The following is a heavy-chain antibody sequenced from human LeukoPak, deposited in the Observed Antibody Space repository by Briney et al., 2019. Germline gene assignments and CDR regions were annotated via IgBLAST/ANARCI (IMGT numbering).Heavy chain of an antibody. CDR1: GGSISPYF. D-gene: IGHD5-24*01. CDR3: ASGGWLKSGDYFDN. V-gene: IGHV4-59*01. Sequence: PSETLSLTCTVSGGSISPYFWSWIRQPPGRGLEWIGYIYYSGSTTYNPSFKTRVTISVDTSNNQFSLRLTSVTAADTAVYYCASGGWLKSGDYFDNWGQGTLVTVSS. CDR2: IYYSGST. J-gene: IGHJ4*02.